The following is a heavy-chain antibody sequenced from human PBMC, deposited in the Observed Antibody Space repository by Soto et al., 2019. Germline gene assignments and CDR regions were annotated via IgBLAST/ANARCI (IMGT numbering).Heavy chain of an antibody. D-gene: IGHD6-13*01. CDR3: AKGMIAAAPYYYYGMDV. V-gene: IGHV3-23*01. CDR1: GFTFSSYA. Sequence: PGGSLRLSCAASGFTFSSYAMNWVRQAPGKGLEWVSAISGSGGSTYSADSVKGRFTISRDNSKNTLYLQMNSLRAEDTAVYYCAKGMIAAAPYYYYGMDVWGQGTTVTVS. CDR2: ISGSGGST. J-gene: IGHJ6*02.